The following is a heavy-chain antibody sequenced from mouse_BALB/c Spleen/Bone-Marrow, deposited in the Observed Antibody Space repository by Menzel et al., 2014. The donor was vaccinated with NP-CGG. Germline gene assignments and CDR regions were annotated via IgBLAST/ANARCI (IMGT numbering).Heavy chain of an antibody. CDR3: ARFGADGYPRFAY. CDR2: INPYNGGT. Sequence: EVQLQQSGPELVKPGASMKISCKASGYSFTGYTMNWMKQSHGQNLEWIGLINPYNGGTSYNQKFKGKATLTVDKSSSTAYMELLSLTSEDSAVYYCARFGADGYPRFAYWGQGTLVTVSA. CDR1: GYSFTGYT. D-gene: IGHD2-3*01. V-gene: IGHV1-18*01. J-gene: IGHJ3*01.